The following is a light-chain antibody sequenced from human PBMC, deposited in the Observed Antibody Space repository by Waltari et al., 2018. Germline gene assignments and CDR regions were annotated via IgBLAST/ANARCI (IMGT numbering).Light chain of an antibody. CDR3: QHYVRLPAT. V-gene: IGKV3-20*01. Sequence: EIVLTQSPGTLSLSPGERATLSCRASQSVSRTLAGYQQKPGQAPRLLIYGASTRATGIPERFSGCGSWTDFSLTINRLEPEDFAVYYCQHYVRLPATFGQGTKVEIK. CDR2: GAS. CDR1: QSVSRT. J-gene: IGKJ1*01.